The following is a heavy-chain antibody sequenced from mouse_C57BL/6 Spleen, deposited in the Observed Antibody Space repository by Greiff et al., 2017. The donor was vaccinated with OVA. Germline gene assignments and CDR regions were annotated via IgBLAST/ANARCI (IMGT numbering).Heavy chain of an antibody. J-gene: IGHJ3*01. CDR2: IHPNSGST. V-gene: IGHV1-64*01. D-gene: IGHD1-2*01. CDR1: GYTFTSYW. CDR3: ARTAGDWFAY. Sequence: QVQLQQSGAELVKPGASVKLSCKASGYTFTSYWMHWVKQRPGQGLEWIGMIHPNSGSTNYNEKFKSKATLTVDKSSSTAYMQLSSLTSEDSAVYYCARTAGDWFAYWGQGTLVTVSA.